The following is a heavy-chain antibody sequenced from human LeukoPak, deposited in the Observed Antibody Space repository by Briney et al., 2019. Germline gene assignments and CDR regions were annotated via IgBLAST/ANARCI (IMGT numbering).Heavy chain of an antibody. Sequence: SETLSLTCTVSGGSISIYYWSWIRQPPGKGLEWIGYIYNSGSTIYNPSLRSRVTISVDTSKNQFSLRLNSVTAADTAVYYCVRDRELTYWSQGTLVTVSS. CDR3: VRDRELTY. V-gene: IGHV4-59*01. CDR1: GGSISIYY. J-gene: IGHJ4*02. D-gene: IGHD1-26*01. CDR2: IYNSGST.